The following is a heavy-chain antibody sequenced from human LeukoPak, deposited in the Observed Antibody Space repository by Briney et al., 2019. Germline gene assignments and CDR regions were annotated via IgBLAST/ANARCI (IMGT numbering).Heavy chain of an antibody. V-gene: IGHV4-39*01. J-gene: IGHJ4*02. CDR1: GGSISSSSYY. Sequence: PETLSLTCTVSGGSISSSSYYWGWIRQPPGKGLEWIGSIYYSGSTYYNPSLKSRVTISVDTSKNQFSLKLSSVTAADTAVYYCASGDYSDFDYWGQGTLVTVSS. D-gene: IGHD3-16*01. CDR2: IYYSGST. CDR3: ASGDYSDFDY.